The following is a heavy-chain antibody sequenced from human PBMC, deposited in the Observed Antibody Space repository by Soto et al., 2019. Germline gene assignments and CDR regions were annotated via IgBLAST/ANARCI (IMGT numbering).Heavy chain of an antibody. D-gene: IGHD3-16*01. CDR3: AGDGVRNGAYNGWLDP. Sequence: EGQLVESGGDLVQPGGSLRLSCSASGFSFSSYWMTWVRQAPGQGLEGVANINQDGREKYYVASVKGRFTISRDNGKNLLYLQMDSLTPDDTAVYSCAGDGVRNGAYNGWLDPWGQGTLVTVSS. CDR2: INQDGREK. J-gene: IGHJ5*02. V-gene: IGHV3-7*03. CDR1: GFSFSSYW.